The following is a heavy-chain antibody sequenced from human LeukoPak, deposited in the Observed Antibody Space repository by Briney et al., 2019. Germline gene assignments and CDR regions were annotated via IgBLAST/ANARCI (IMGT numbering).Heavy chain of an antibody. J-gene: IGHJ4*02. CDR1: GFGFSTYS. Sequence: GGSLRLSCVASGFGFSTYSMDWVRQAPGKGLEWVSLITSSSNYIYYADSVKGRFTISRENAKNSLYLQMNSLRAEDTAVYYCATDKISGSGSIDYWGQGTLVTVSS. D-gene: IGHD3-10*01. CDR3: ATDKISGSGSIDY. V-gene: IGHV3-21*01. CDR2: ITSSSNYI.